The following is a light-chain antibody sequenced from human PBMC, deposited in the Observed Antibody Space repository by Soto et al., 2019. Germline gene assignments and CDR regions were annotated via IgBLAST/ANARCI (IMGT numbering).Light chain of an antibody. CDR3: SSYTSRRPVV. Sequence: QSALTQPASVSGSPGQSITISCTGTSSDVGGYDFVSWYQQHPGKAPKLMIYEVSNRPSGVSNRFSGSNSGNTSSLTISGLQDVNEAHYSCSSYTSRRPVVFPGGTKVTV. V-gene: IGLV2-14*01. J-gene: IGLJ2*01. CDR1: SSDVGGYDF. CDR2: EVS.